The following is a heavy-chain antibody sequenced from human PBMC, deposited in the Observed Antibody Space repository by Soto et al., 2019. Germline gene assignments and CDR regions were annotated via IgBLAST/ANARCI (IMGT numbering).Heavy chain of an antibody. CDR3: AKDLEWYGSGSYYLTPWFDP. J-gene: IGHJ5*02. V-gene: IGHV3-23*01. CDR1: GFTFSSYA. D-gene: IGHD3-10*01. CDR2: ISGSGGST. Sequence: PGGSLRLSCAASGFTFSSYAMSWVRQAPGKGLEWVSAISGSGGSTYYADSVKGRFTISRDNSKNTLYLQMNSLRAEDTAVYYCAKDLEWYGSGSYYLTPWFDPWGQGTLVTVSS.